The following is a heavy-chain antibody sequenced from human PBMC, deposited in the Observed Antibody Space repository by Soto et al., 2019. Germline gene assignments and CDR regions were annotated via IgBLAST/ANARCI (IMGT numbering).Heavy chain of an antibody. V-gene: IGHV1-3*04. Sequence: QVQLVQSGAEVKEPGASVKVSCKTSGYTFTNYFMHWVRQAPGQRPEWMGCINTGNGDTKYSQNFKCRLTFGRETSASSAYMELTSLTSEDTAVYYCVRDSNNNRCGSWTWGQGTLLIVSS. CDR3: VRDSNNNRCGSWT. D-gene: IGHD1-1*01. CDR1: GYTFTNYF. CDR2: INTGNGDT. J-gene: IGHJ5*02.